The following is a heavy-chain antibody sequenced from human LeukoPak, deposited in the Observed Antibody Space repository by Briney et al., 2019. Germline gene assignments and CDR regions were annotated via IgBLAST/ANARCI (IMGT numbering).Heavy chain of an antibody. D-gene: IGHD3-9*01. Sequence: GGSLRLSCVASGFTFSRYDMHWVRQAPGKGLEWVAVISDDGRIKIYGDSVKGRLTISRDNSKNTLYLQMNSLRGEDTAVYYCARGPLNGITEYFQHWGQGTLVTVSS. CDR2: ISDDGRIK. J-gene: IGHJ1*01. CDR1: GFTFSRYD. CDR3: ARGPLNGITEYFQH. V-gene: IGHV3-30*04.